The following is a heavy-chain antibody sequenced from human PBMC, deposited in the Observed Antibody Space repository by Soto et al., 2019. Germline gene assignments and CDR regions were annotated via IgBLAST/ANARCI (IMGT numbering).Heavy chain of an antibody. CDR3: ARDADGSGYYFDL. D-gene: IGHD3-10*01. J-gene: IGHJ4*02. Sequence: QVQLQESGPGLVKPSQTLSLTCNVSGGSISSGGHYWSWIRQQPGKGLEWIGYIYYSGSTYYNPFLSRRLTRSVDTSRPQFSLTLRSMTAADTAIYYCARDADGSGYYFDLWGQGSLVTVSS. V-gene: IGHV4-31*03. CDR1: GGSISSGGHY. CDR2: IYYSGST.